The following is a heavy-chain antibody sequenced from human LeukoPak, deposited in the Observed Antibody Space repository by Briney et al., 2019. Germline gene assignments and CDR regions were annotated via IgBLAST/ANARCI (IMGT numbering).Heavy chain of an antibody. CDR1: GGSFSGYY. V-gene: IGHV4-34*01. J-gene: IGHJ3*02. Sequence: SETLSLTCAVYGGSFSGYYWSWIRQPPGKGLEWIGEINHSGSTNYNPPLKSRVTISVDTSKNQFSLKLSSVTAADTAVYYCARVMTNYDYVWGSYRYKTDAFDIWGQGTMVTVSS. CDR2: INHSGST. CDR3: ARVMTNYDYVWGSYRYKTDAFDI. D-gene: IGHD3-16*02.